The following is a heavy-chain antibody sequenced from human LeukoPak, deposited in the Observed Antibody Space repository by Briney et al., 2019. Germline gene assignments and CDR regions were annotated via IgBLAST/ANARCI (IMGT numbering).Heavy chain of an antibody. CDR2: MNPNNGDT. J-gene: IGHJ4*02. Sequence: ASVKVSCKTFGYLFTGFFIHWARHVPGHGLEWMGWMNPNNGDTKSAPEFQGRVAMTRVTSINTAYMEMTGLTPADTAIYYCAKRGGALSDWGQGTPVTVTS. D-gene: IGHD2-21*01. CDR3: AKRGGALSD. V-gene: IGHV1-2*02. CDR1: GYLFTGFF.